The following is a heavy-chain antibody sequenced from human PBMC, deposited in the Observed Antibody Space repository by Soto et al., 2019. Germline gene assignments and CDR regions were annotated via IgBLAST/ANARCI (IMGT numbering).Heavy chain of an antibody. J-gene: IGHJ6*02. V-gene: IGHV3-30*03. CDR2: ISYDSTKT. D-gene: IGHD1-26*01. CDR3: ARTRSAWSDFHYYSLDV. CDR1: GFTFNSYG. Sequence: PGGSLRLSCAASGFTFNSYGMHWVRQGPGSGLEWVAFISYDSTKTYYADSVKGRFTISRDNSNSALYVQMNSLTGEDTAVYYCARTRSAWSDFHYYSLDVWGQGTTVTVSS.